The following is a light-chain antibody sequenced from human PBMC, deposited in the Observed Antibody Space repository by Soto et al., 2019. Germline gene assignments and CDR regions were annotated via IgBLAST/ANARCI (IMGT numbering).Light chain of an antibody. CDR1: QSVRSSY. V-gene: IGKV3-20*01. Sequence: EVVLTQSPGTLSLSPGARATLSCRASQSVRSSYLAWYQQKPGQAPRLLIFGAFRRATGIPDRFSGSGSGTDFTLTISGLEPEDVAVYYCQQYGTSFTFGPGTKVDIK. CDR2: GAF. J-gene: IGKJ3*01. CDR3: QQYGTSFT.